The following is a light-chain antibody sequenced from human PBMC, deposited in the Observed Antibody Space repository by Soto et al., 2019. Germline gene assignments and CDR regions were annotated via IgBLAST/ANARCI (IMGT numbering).Light chain of an antibody. CDR1: QIIETR. CDR2: KAS. CDR3: QQYETDSPWT. J-gene: IGKJ1*01. V-gene: IGKV1-5*03. Sequence: DIQMTQSPSSLSASVGDRITITVRDSQIIETRLAWYQQXPGKAPKLLXYKASSXXNGVPSRFRGSGSGREFTLTISSLQPDNFATYYCQQYETDSPWTFGQGTKVDIK.